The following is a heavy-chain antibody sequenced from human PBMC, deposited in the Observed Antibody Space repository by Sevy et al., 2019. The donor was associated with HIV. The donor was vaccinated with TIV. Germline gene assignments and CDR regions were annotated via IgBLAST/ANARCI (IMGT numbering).Heavy chain of an antibody. J-gene: IGHJ4*02. CDR2: IKHDGSEQ. V-gene: IGHV3-7*01. CDR3: ARERQEEDKSGAKFDY. CDR1: GFNFRSYW. Sequence: GESLKISCEVSGFNFRSYWMSWVRQAPGKGLEWVANIKHDGSEQYYLDSVKGRFTVSRDNGKNSLYLQMTSLRVDDAAVYYCARERQEEDKSGAKFDYWGRGTLVTVSS. D-gene: IGHD3-10*01.